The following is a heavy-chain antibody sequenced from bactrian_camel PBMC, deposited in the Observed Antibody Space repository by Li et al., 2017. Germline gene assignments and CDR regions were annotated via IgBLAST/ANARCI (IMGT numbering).Heavy chain of an antibody. V-gene: IGHV3-3*01. CDR1: GYTFSSGYC. CDR2: IRTDGLP. Sequence: HVQLVESGGGSVQAGGSLRLSCTASGYTFSSGYCMGWFRQAPGNACELVSHIRTDGLPWYADSVKGRFTISQDHAKNTVYLQMNSLKNDDTAVYYCVRSPELAIPSTVVTLTREGQGTQVTVS. J-gene: IGHJ4*01. D-gene: IGHD2*01.